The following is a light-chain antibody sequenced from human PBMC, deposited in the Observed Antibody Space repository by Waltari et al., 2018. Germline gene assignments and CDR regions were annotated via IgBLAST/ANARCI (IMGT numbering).Light chain of an antibody. Sequence: HSALTQPASVSGSPGQSITISCPGTSRDVGGYKYVSWYQQHPGKAPKLMIYDVTNRPSGISNRFSGSKSGNTASLTISGLQAEDEADYYCNSYTSSSTGVFGTGTKVTVL. CDR3: NSYTSSSTGV. J-gene: IGLJ1*01. CDR2: DVT. CDR1: SRDVGGYKY. V-gene: IGLV2-14*03.